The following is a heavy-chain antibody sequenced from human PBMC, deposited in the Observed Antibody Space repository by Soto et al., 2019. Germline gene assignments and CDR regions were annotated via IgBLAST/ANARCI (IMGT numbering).Heavy chain of an antibody. CDR1: GFTFSSYN. Sequence: EVQLVESGGGLVKPGGSLRLSCAASGFTFSSYNMNWVRQAPGKGLEWVSSISSSSGYIYYADSMKGRFTISRDNAKNSLYLHRNTLRAEDTAVYYGVSTRRDGYNNYYYCYGMDVWGQGTTVNVSS. V-gene: IGHV3-21*01. J-gene: IGHJ6*02. D-gene: IGHD5-12*01. CDR2: ISSSSGYI. CDR3: VSTRRDGYNNYYYCYGMDV.